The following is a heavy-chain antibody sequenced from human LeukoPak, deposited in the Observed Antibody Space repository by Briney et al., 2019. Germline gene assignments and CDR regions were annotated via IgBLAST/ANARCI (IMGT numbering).Heavy chain of an antibody. V-gene: IGHV3-9*01. J-gene: IGHJ5*02. CDR1: GFTFDDYA. CDR2: ISWNSGSI. CDR3: AKDTGANIAVAGMDLAGGVRPRFDP. D-gene: IGHD6-19*01. Sequence: GRSLRLSCAASGFTFDDYAMHWVRQAPGKGLGWVSGISWNSGSIGYADSVKGRFTISRDNAKNSLYLQMNSLRAEDTALYYCAKDTGANIAVAGMDLAGGVRPRFDPWGQGTLVTVSS.